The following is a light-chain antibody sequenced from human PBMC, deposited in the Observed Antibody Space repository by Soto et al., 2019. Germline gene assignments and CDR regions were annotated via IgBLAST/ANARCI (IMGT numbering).Light chain of an antibody. CDR1: QGIRND. CDR3: LRHSTHPLT. V-gene: IGKV1-17*01. J-gene: IGKJ1*01. CDR2: AAS. Sequence: DIQMTQFPSSLSASVGDRVTITCRASQGIRNDLAWYQEKPGKATKRLIYAASSLQSGVQSRYSGSRSGTKFTLAISSLQPEDCATFLCLRHSTHPLTFGQRTEVQI.